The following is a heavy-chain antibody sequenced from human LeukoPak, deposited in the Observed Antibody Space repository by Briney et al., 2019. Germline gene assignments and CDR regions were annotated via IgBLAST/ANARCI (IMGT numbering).Heavy chain of an antibody. CDR2: IYSGGST. V-gene: IGHV3-53*01. CDR1: GFTVSSNY. D-gene: IGHD3-10*02. J-gene: IGHJ6*04. Sequence: GGSLRLSCAASGFTVSSNYMSWVRQAPGKGLEWVSVIYSGGSTYYADSVKGRFTISGDDAKNSLYLQMNGLRPEDTAIYYCAELGITMIGGVWGKGTTVTISS. CDR3: AELGITMIGGV.